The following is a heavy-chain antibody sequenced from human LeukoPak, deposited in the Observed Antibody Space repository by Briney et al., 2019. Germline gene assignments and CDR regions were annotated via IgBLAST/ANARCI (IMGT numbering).Heavy chain of an antibody. CDR1: GGTFSSYA. V-gene: IGHV1-18*01. J-gene: IGHJ6*03. CDR3: ARDPAPYDFWSGYYMTYYYYYMDV. CDR2: ISAYNGNT. Sequence: ASVKVSCKASGGTFSSYAISWVRQAPGQGLEWMGWISAYNGNTNYAQKLQGRVTMTTDTSTSTAYMELRSLRSDDTAVYYCARDPAPYDFWSGYYMTYYYYYMDVWGKGTAVTVSS. D-gene: IGHD3-3*01.